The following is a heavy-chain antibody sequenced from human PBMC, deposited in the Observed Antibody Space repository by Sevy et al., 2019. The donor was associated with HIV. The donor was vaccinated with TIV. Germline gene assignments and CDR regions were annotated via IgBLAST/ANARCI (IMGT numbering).Heavy chain of an antibody. CDR3: ARANAYLASDAFDI. J-gene: IGHJ3*02. D-gene: IGHD1-26*01. CDR1: GGSISSLNYY. V-gene: IGHV4-31*03. Sequence: SETLSLTCTVSGGSISSLNYYWSWIRQHPGKGLEWIGYISYSGRTHYNPSLKSRVTISVDTSKNQFSLKLSSVTAADTAVYYCARANAYLASDAFDIWGQGTLVTVSS. CDR2: ISYSGRT.